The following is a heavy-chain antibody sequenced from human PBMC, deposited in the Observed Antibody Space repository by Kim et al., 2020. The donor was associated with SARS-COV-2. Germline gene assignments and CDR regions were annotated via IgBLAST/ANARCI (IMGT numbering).Heavy chain of an antibody. J-gene: IGHJ5*01. D-gene: IGHD1-7*01. CDR2: INNNGDRT. V-gene: IGHV3-64D*09. Sequence: GGSLRLSCSASGFMFSGYAMEWVRQAPGKGLEYVSAINNNGDRTYYADSVKGRFTISRDNSKYTLNLQMSNLRPEDTAVYYCVANWNYDSWCQGTLVTVS. CDR1: GFMFSGYA. CDR3: VANWNYDS.